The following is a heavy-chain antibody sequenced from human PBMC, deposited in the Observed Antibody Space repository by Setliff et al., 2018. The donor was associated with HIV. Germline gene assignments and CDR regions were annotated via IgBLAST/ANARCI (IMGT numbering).Heavy chain of an antibody. V-gene: IGHV4-4*07. CDR1: GASISSYY. CDR2: IYTSGST. Sequence: SETLSLTCTVSGASISSYYWSWIRQPAGKGLEWIGHIYTSGSTNYNPSLKSRVTISLDTSKNQFSLKLSSVTAADTAVYYCARDIQAAGTGWFDPWGQGTLVTVSS. CDR3: ARDIQAAGTGWFDP. D-gene: IGHD6-13*01. J-gene: IGHJ5*02.